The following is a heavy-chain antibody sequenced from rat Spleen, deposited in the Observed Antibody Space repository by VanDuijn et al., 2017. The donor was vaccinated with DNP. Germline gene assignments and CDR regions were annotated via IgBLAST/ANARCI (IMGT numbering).Heavy chain of an antibody. CDR3: AKAGGYSPWYFDY. V-gene: IGHV5S10*01. CDR1: GFTFSDYA. Sequence: EVQLVESGGGLVQPGNSLKLSCAASGFTFSDYAMAWVRQSPKKGLEWVATISSSGSRTYYPDSVKGRFIISRDKAKSSLYLQMDSLRSEETATYYCAKAGGYSPWYFDYWGQGVMVTVSS. CDR2: ISSSGSRT. J-gene: IGHJ2*01. D-gene: IGHD1-11*01.